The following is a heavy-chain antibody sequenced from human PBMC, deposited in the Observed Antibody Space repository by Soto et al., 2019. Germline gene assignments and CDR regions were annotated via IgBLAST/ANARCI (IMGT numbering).Heavy chain of an antibody. CDR1: GFIVSSNY. V-gene: IGHV3-53*02. J-gene: IGHJ4*02. CDR3: ARGSKDSYPGSRIFDF. D-gene: IGHD3-10*01. Sequence: EVQLVETGGGLIQPGGSLRLSCAASGFIVSSNYMTWVRQAPGKGLEWVSVIYSGGNTYHADSVKGRFTISRDNSKNTVYLQMSSLRAEDSAIYYCARGSKDSYPGSRIFDFWGRGTLVTVSS. CDR2: IYSGGNT.